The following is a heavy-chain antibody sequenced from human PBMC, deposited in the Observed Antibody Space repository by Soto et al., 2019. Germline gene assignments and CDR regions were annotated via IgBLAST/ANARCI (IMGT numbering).Heavy chain of an antibody. V-gene: IGHV3-23*01. J-gene: IGHJ2*01. D-gene: IGHD3-16*01. CDR2: VSASGGNI. CDR1: GFIFSYYA. CDR3: AKVAGGLGYFDL. Sequence: PGGSLRLSCGASGFIFSYYAMTWVRQAPGKGLEWVATVSASGGNIEYTDSLKGRFTISRDNSKNTLYLQLNGLTADDTAVHYCAKVAGGLGYFDLWGRGTLVTVSS.